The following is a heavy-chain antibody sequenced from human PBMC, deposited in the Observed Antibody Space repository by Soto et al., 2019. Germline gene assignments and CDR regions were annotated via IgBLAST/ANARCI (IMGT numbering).Heavy chain of an antibody. D-gene: IGHD2-2*01. J-gene: IGHJ6*02. Sequence: QVQLVQSGGEVKKPGASVKVSCKASNYTFSSYGISWVRQAPGQGLEWMGWISAYNGKTNYAQKLQGRGTMTTDTSTSTAYMELRSLRSDDTAVYYCARWGYCTSSDCYASYYYYYGMDVWGQGTTVTVSS. CDR3: ARWGYCTSSDCYASYYYYYGMDV. CDR1: NYTFSSYG. CDR2: ISAYNGKT. V-gene: IGHV1-18*01.